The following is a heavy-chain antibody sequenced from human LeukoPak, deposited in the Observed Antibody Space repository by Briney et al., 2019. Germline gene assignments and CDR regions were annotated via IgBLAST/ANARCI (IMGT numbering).Heavy chain of an antibody. D-gene: IGHD3-10*01. CDR1: GGSISTSNYY. CDR2: INHSGST. J-gene: IGHJ3*02. CDR3: AKGGSPGRKRAFDI. V-gene: IGHV4-39*07. Sequence: NPSETLSLTCTVSGGSISTSNYYWGWIRQPPGKGLEWIGEINHSGSTNYNPSLKSRVTISVDTSKNQFSLKLSSVTAADTAVYYCAKGGSPGRKRAFDIWGQGTMVTVSS.